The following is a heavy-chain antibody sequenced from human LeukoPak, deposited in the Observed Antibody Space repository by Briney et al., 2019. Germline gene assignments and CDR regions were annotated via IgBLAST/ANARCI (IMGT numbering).Heavy chain of an antibody. CDR2: IWFDGSKI. V-gene: IGHV3-33*06. D-gene: IGHD2-2*01. J-gene: IGHJ4*02. CDR1: GFTFNTYG. Sequence: PGMSLRLSCAASGFTFNTYGMHWVRQTPGKGLEWVAVIWFDGSKIYYTDSVKGRFTISRDNSENTLFLQMSSLRAEASGVYYCEKDPAKGCNFDYWGQGTMVTVSS. CDR3: EKDPAKGCNFDY.